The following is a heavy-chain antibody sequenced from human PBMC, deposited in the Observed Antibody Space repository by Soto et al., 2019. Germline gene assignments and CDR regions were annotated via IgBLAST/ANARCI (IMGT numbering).Heavy chain of an antibody. CDR2: IRASGGST. J-gene: IGHJ6*02. Sequence: EVQLLESGGGLVQPGGSLRLSCAASGFTFSSYAMSWVRQAPGKGLEWVSTIRASGGSTYYADSVKGRFTISRDNSKNTLYLQMNSLRAEDTAVCYWAKERWERYGIDVWGQGTTVTVSS. D-gene: IGHD1-26*01. CDR1: GFTFSSYA. CDR3: AKERWERYGIDV. V-gene: IGHV3-23*01.